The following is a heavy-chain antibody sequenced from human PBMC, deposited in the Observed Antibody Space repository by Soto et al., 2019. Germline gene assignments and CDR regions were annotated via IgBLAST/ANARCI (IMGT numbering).Heavy chain of an antibody. V-gene: IGHV4-4*07. J-gene: IGHJ4*02. CDR1: SASISSYY. Sequence: ESLALACPVSSASISSYYWSWIRQPAGKGLEWIGRIYTSGSTNYNPSLKSRVTMSVDTSKNQFSLKLSSVTAADTAVYYCARAPPDPIDAFDYWGQGTLVTVSS. CDR3: ARAPPDPIDAFDY. CDR2: IYTSGST.